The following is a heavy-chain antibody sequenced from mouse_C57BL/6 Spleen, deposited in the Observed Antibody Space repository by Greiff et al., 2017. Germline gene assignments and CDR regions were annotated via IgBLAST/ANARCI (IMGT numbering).Heavy chain of an antibody. V-gene: IGHV1-69*01. CDR2: IDPSDSYT. CDR1: GYTFTSYW. J-gene: IGHJ3*01. D-gene: IGHD2-3*01. Sequence: QVQLQQPGAELVMPGASVKLSCKASGYTFTSYWMHWVKQRPGQGLEWIGEIDPSDSYTNYNQKFKGKSTLTVDKSSSTAYMQLSSLTSEDSAVYYCARCDDGYQFAYWGQGTLVTVSA. CDR3: ARCDDGYQFAY.